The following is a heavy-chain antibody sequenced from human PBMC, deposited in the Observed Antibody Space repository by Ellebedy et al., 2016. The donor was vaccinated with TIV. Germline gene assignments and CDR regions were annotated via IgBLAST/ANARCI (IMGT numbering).Heavy chain of an antibody. CDR2: IWHDGSNK. V-gene: IGHV3-33*03. CDR1: GFIFRNYG. Sequence: GESLKISCAASGFIFRNYGMHWVRQAPGKGLNWVATIWHDGSNKLYVGSVRGRFTISRDSSRNTMSLQMDSLRAEDTALYYCTSPAVGHTTGCCRYYFDYWGLGTLVTVSS. D-gene: IGHD2/OR15-2a*01. CDR3: TSPAVGHTTGCCRYYFDY. J-gene: IGHJ4*02.